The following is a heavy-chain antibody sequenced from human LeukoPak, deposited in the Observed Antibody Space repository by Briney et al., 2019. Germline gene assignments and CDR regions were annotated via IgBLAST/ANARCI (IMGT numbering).Heavy chain of an antibody. CDR2: IKSKADGGIT. V-gene: IGHV3-15*01. D-gene: IGHD3-10*01. CDR1: GFTFTSYS. CDR3: TTDGMVLPYYGSRQPHDN. J-gene: IGHJ4*02. Sequence: GGSLRLSCAGSGFTFTSYSMNWVRQAPGKGLEWVGRIKSKADGGITNYAAPVKGRFTISRDASKNALYLQMNSLKSEDTAVYYCTTDGMVLPYYGSRQPHDNWGQGTLVTVSS.